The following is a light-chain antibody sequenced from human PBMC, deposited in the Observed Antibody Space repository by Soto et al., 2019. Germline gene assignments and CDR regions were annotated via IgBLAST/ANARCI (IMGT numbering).Light chain of an antibody. J-gene: IGLJ2*01. V-gene: IGLV2-14*03. CDR2: DVD. Sequence: QSALTQPASISGSPGQSITISCTGTSSDVGGYNYVSWYQQYPGKAPKLMIYDVDNRPSGVSNRFSGSKSGKTASLTISGLQAEDEDDYYCSSYTRSSTVIFGGGTKLTVL. CDR3: SSYTRSSTVI. CDR1: SSDVGGYNY.